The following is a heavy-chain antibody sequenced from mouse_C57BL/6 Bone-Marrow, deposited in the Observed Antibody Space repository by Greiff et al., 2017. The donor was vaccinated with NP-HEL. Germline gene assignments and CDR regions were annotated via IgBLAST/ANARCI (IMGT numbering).Heavy chain of an antibody. Sequence: QVQLKESGAELMKPGASVKLPCKATGYTFTGYWIEWVKQRPGHGLEWIGEILPGSGSTNYNEKFKGKATFTADTSSNTAYMQLSSLTTEDSAIYYCARSGLYYYGSSYWYFDVWGTGTTVTVSS. D-gene: IGHD1-1*01. CDR2: ILPGSGST. V-gene: IGHV1-9*01. CDR3: ARSGLYYYGSSYWYFDV. J-gene: IGHJ1*03. CDR1: GYTFTGYW.